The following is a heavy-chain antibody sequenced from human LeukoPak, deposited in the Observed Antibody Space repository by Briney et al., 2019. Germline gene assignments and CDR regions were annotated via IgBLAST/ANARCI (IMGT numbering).Heavy chain of an antibody. CDR3: ARRTHTYYYDSSGYLEDYYFDY. CDR1: GYSFTSYW. D-gene: IGHD3-22*01. CDR2: IYPGDSDT. Sequence: GESLKIPCKGSGYSFTSYWIGWVRQMPGKGLEWMGIIYPGDSDTRYSPSFQGQVTISADKSISTAYLQWSSLKASDTAMYYCARRTHTYYYDSSGYLEDYYFDYWGQGTLVTVSS. V-gene: IGHV5-51*01. J-gene: IGHJ4*02.